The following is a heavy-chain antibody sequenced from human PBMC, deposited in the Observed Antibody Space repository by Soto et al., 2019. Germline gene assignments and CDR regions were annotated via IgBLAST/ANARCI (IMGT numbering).Heavy chain of an antibody. CDR2: IRSKAYGGTT. Sequence: GGSLRLSCTASGFTFGDYAMSWFRQAPGKGLEWVGFIRSKAYGGTTEYAASVKGRFTISRDDSKSIAYLQMNSLKTEDTAVYYCTRTEYSISSVAFDIWGQGTMVTVSS. CDR3: TRTEYSISSVAFDI. D-gene: IGHD6-6*01. CDR1: GFTFGDYA. V-gene: IGHV3-49*03. J-gene: IGHJ3*02.